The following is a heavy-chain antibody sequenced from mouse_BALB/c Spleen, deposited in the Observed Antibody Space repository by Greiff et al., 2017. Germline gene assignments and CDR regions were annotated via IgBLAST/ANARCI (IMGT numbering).Heavy chain of an antibody. CDR3: ARHEGSSGYDYFDY. D-gene: IGHD3-1*01. CDR1: GFTFSSYG. V-gene: IGHV5-6*01. Sequence: EVKLVESGGDLVKPGGSLKLSCAASGFTFSSYGMSWVRQTPDKRLEWVATISSGGSYTYYPDSVKGRFTISRDNAKNTLYLQMSSLKSEDTAMYYCARHEGSSGYDYFDYWGQGTTLTVSS. J-gene: IGHJ2*01. CDR2: ISSGGSYT.